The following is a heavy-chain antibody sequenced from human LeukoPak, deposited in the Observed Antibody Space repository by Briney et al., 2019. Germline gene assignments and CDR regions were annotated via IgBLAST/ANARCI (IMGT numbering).Heavy chain of an antibody. V-gene: IGHV3-23*01. CDR2: ISGSGGST. D-gene: IGHD2-2*01. CDR3: ARAPIVVVPAAEYYFDY. J-gene: IGHJ4*02. CDR1: GFTFSSYA. Sequence: GGSLRLSCAASGFTFSSYAMSWVRQAPGKGLEWVSAISGSGGSTYYADSVKGRFTISRDNSKNTLYLQMNSLRAEDTAVYYCARAPIVVVPAAEYYFDYWGQGTLVTVSS.